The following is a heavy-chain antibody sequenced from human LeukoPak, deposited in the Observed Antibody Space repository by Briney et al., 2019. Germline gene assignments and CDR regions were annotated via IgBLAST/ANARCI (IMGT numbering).Heavy chain of an antibody. J-gene: IGHJ6*03. CDR2: IIPMFGTA. CDR1: GGTFSSYD. CDR3: ARSLFRFLEWSYRSYYYYYMDV. V-gene: IGHV1-69*06. Sequence: SVKVSCKASGGTFSSYDISWVRQAPGQGLEWMGGIIPMFGTANYAQKFQGRVTISADKSTSTAYMELSSLRSEDTAVYYCARSLFRFLEWSYRSYYYYYMDVWGKGTTVTVSS. D-gene: IGHD3-3*01.